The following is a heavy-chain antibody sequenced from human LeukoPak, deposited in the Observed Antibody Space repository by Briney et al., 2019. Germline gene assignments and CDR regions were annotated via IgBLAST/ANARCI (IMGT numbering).Heavy chain of an antibody. Sequence: GGSLRLSCAASGFTFSSYEMNWVRQAPGKGLEWVSYISSSGSTIYYADSVRGRFTISRDNAKNSLYLQMNSLRAEDTAVYYCARLALGYYYYMDVWGKGTTVTISS. D-gene: IGHD7-27*01. CDR1: GFTFSSYE. J-gene: IGHJ6*03. V-gene: IGHV3-48*03. CDR3: ARLALGYYYYMDV. CDR2: ISSSGSTI.